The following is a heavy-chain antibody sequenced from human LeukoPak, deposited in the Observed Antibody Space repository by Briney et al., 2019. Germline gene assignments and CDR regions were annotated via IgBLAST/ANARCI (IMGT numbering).Heavy chain of an antibody. J-gene: IGHJ4*02. CDR1: GGSISSYC. CDR2: IYTSGST. Sequence: SETLSLTCTVSGGSISSYCWSWIRQPAGKGLEWIGRIYTSGSTNYNPSLKSRVTISVDTSKNQFSLKLSSVTAADTAVYYCARGRWRRGGFDYWGQGTLVTVSS. CDR3: ARGRWRRGGFDY. V-gene: IGHV4-4*07. D-gene: IGHD3-16*01.